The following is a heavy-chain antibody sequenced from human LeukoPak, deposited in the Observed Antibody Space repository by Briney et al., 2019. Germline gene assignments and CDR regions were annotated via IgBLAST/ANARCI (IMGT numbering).Heavy chain of an antibody. CDR3: AKSTVVNAFDI. Sequence: GGSLRLSCAASGFTFNNYGMHWVRQAPGKGLEWVALIQPDGNDKYYADSVKGRFTISRDNSKNTLYLQMNSLRAEDTAVYYCAKSTVVNAFDIWGQGTMVTVSS. CDR2: IQPDGNDK. CDR1: GFTFNNYG. J-gene: IGHJ3*02. V-gene: IGHV3-30*02. D-gene: IGHD4-23*01.